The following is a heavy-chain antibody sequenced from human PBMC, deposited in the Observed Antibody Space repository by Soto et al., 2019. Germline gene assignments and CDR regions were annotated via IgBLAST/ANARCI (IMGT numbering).Heavy chain of an antibody. D-gene: IGHD1-1*01. Sequence: ETLSLTCAVSGDSVSSGTYYWSWIRQPPGKGLEWVSGLSGSGTMRYYADSVRGRFIISRDNAKNTLFLQMDNLRVEDSAVYYCAKEAEENENVPIPGDNWGQGTPVTVSS. J-gene: IGHJ4*02. CDR3: AKEAEENENVPIPGDN. CDR2: LSGSGTMR. V-gene: IGHV3-23*01. CDR1: GDSVSSGTYY.